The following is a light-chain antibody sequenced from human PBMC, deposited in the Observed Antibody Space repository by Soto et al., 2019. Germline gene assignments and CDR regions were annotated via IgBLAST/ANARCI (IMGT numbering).Light chain of an antibody. CDR1: SSDVGGYNY. CDR2: EVS. J-gene: IGLJ2*01. V-gene: IGLV2-8*01. Sequence: QSALTQPPSASGSPGQSVTISCTGTSSDVGGYNYVSWYQQHPGKAPKLMIYEVSKWPSGVPDRFSGSKSGNTASLTGSGLQAEDEADYYCSSYAGSNNLVFGGGTKLTVL. CDR3: SSYAGSNNLV.